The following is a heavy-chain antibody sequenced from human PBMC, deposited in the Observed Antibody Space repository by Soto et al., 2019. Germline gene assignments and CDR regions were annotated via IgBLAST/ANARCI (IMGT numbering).Heavy chain of an antibody. Sequence: EVQLVESGGGLVQSGVSLSLSCAASGFTFTSYWMFWVRHAPGKGMVWVSRISSEGRSTTYTDSVTGRVTTSSDTAKNPLYLHMNSLRAQDPALYYCARVSNWMGSYYARDNGGKGTLLTVSS. CDR3: ARVSNWMGSYYARDN. CDR2: ISSEGRST. J-gene: IGHJ4*02. CDR1: GFTFTSYW. D-gene: IGHD1-26*01. V-gene: IGHV3-74*01.